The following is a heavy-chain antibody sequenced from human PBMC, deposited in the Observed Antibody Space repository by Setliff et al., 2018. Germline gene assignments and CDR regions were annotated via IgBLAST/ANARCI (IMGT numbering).Heavy chain of an antibody. Sequence: PGGSLRLSCAASGFTFSNCAMNWARQAPGKGLEWVSAISSGGSAYYADSVKGRFTISRDNSKNTLYLQMNSLRAEDTAVYYCANLNLGRYCSGGSCPYGMDVWGQGTTVTVSS. CDR1: GFTFSNCA. CDR3: ANLNLGRYCSGGSCPYGMDV. CDR2: ISSGGSA. J-gene: IGHJ6*02. D-gene: IGHD2-15*01. V-gene: IGHV3-23*01.